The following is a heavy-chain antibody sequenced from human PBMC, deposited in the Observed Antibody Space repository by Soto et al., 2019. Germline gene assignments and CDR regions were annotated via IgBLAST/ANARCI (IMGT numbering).Heavy chain of an antibody. CDR2: IYHSGST. Sequence: SETLSLTCAVSGYSISSGYYWGWIRQPPGKGLEWIGSIYHSGSTYYNPSLKSRVTISVDTSKNQFSLKLSSVTAADTAVYYCARDPGIAAAGNNFDYWGQGTLVTVSS. V-gene: IGHV4-38-2*02. CDR1: GYSISSGYY. D-gene: IGHD6-13*01. J-gene: IGHJ4*02. CDR3: ARDPGIAAAGNNFDY.